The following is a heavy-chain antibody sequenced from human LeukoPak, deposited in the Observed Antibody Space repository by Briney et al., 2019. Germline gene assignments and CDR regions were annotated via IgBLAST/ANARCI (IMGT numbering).Heavy chain of an antibody. J-gene: IGHJ6*02. CDR3: ARVNYYYYGMDV. V-gene: IGHV4-61*01. Sequence: SETLSLTCTVSGGSVSSGSYYWSWIRQPPGKELEWIAYIYYSGTTNYNPSLKSRVTIPRDTSKNQFSLKVTSVTAADTAVYYCARVNYYYYGMDVWGQGTTVTVSS. CDR2: IYYSGTT. CDR1: GGSVSSGSYY.